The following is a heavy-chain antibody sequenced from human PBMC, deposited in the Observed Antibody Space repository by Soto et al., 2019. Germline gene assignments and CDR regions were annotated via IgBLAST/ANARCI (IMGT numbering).Heavy chain of an antibody. CDR2: MNPNSGNT. CDR1: GYTFTSYD. CDR3: ARHYYGSGRTNYYYYYGMDV. J-gene: IGHJ6*02. V-gene: IGHV1-8*01. Sequence: QVQLVQSGAEVKKPGASVKVSCKASGYTFTSYDVNWVRQATGQGLEWMGWMNPNSGNTGYAQKFQGRVTMTRNTYISTAYMELSRLRSEDTAVYYVARHYYGSGRTNYYYYYGMDVWGQGTTVTVSS. D-gene: IGHD3-10*01.